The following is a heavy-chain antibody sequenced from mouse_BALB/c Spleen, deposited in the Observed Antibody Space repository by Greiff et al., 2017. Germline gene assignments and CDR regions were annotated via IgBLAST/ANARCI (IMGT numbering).Heavy chain of an antibody. V-gene: IGHV1-82*01. J-gene: IGHJ3*01. CDR1: GYAFSSSW. CDR2: IYPGDGDT. D-gene: IGHD2-1*01. CDR3: ARNYGNYEAY. Sequence: QVQLQQSGPELVKPGASVKISCKASGYAFSSSWMNWVKQRPGQGLEWIGRIYPGDGDTNYNGKFKGKATLTADKSSSTAYMQLSSLTSVDSAVYFCARNYGNYEAYWGQGTLVTVSA.